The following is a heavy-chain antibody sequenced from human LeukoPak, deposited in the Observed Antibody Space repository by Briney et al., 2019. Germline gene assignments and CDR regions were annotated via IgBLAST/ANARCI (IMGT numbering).Heavy chain of an antibody. Sequence: PVGSLRLSCAASGFSFSSYGMHWVRQAPGKGLEWVAYMRSDGSTKYYADSVKGRFTISRDNSKKTLYLQMNSLRPEDTAVYYCAKGSDSSGCYLHYWAQGTLVTVSP. CDR3: AKGSDSSGCYLHY. CDR1: GFSFSSYG. CDR2: MRSDGSTK. D-gene: IGHD3-22*01. V-gene: IGHV3-30*02. J-gene: IGHJ4*02.